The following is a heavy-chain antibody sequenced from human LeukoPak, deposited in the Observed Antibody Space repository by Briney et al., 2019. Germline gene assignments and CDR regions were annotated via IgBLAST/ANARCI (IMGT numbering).Heavy chain of an antibody. CDR1: GGSISSSSYY. V-gene: IGHV4-39*01. CDR3: ARHLDYYDSSGCFDY. CDR2: IYYSGST. J-gene: IGHJ4*02. D-gene: IGHD3-22*01. Sequence: PSETLSLTCTVSGGSISSSSYYWGWIRQPPGKGLEWIGSIYYSGSTYYNPSLKSRVTISVDTSKNQFSLKLSSVTAADTAVYYCARHLDYYDSSGCFDYWGQGTLVTVSS.